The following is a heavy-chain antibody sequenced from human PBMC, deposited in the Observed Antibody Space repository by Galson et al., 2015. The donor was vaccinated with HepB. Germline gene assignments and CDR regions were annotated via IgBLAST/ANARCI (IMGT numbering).Heavy chain of an antibody. Sequence: ETLSLTCSVSGGSITNKAYYWGWFRQSPGKGLEWIASIYYNGDTYYNPSLKSRVSMYIDTSKNVFSLELRSVTAADAAVYYCARDRNYAGYFYFGLDVWGQGTTVTVSS. D-gene: IGHD1-7*01. CDR3: ARDRNYAGYFYFGLDV. CDR1: GGSITNKAYY. CDR2: IYYNGDT. J-gene: IGHJ6*02. V-gene: IGHV4-39*02.